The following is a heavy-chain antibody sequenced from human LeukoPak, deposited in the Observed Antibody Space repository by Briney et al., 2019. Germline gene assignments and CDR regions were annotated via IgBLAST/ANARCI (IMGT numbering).Heavy chain of an antibody. CDR2: ISNYDGNT. Sequence: ASVKVSCKTSGYTFTGYGISWVRQAPGQGLEWMGWISNYDGNTNYAQKVQGRVTMTTDTSASTAYMGMRSLRSDDTAVYYCAREGPITGLDYWGQGTLVTVSS. D-gene: IGHD1-20*01. J-gene: IGHJ4*02. CDR3: AREGPITGLDY. V-gene: IGHV1-18*01. CDR1: GYTFTGYG.